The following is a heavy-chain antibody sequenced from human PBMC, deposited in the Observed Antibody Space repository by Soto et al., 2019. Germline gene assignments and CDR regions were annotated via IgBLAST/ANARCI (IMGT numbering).Heavy chain of an antibody. CDR1: GYSLTSGYY. CDR3: ARARIVVAGTIVDY. Sequence: SETLSLTCAVSGYSLTSGYYCGWIRQPPGKGLEWIGSIYHSGDTYYNPSLKSRVTISVDTSKNHFSLKPTSVTAADTAVYYCARARIVVAGTIVDYWGQGTLVTVSS. CDR2: IYHSGDT. D-gene: IGHD6-19*01. V-gene: IGHV4-38-2*01. J-gene: IGHJ4*02.